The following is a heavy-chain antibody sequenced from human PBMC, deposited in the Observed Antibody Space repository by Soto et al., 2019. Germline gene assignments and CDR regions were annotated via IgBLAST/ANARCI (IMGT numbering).Heavy chain of an antibody. D-gene: IGHD2-21*01. Sequence: GGSLRLSCAASGFTFSSYSMNWVRQAPGKGLEWVSSISSSSSYIYYADSVKGRFTISRDNAKNSLYLQMNSLRAEDTAVYYCARDPGFVFGDCYHDYWGQGTLVTVSS. CDR1: GFTFSSYS. CDR2: ISSSSSYI. V-gene: IGHV3-21*01. J-gene: IGHJ4*02. CDR3: ARDPGFVFGDCYHDY.